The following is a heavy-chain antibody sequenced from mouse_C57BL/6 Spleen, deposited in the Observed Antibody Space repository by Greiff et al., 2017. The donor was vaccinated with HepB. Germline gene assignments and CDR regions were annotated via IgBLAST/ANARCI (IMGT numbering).Heavy chain of an antibody. CDR3: ARGSYGSSYQFAY. J-gene: IGHJ3*01. CDR2: INPSSGYT. V-gene: IGHV1-7*01. Sequence: QVQLQQSGAELAKPGASVKLSCKASGYTFTSYWMHWVKQRPGQGLEWIGYINPSSGYTKYNQKFKDKATLTADKSSSTAYMQLSRLTYEDSAVYYCARGSYGSSYQFAYWGQGTLVTVSA. D-gene: IGHD1-1*01. CDR1: GYTFTSYW.